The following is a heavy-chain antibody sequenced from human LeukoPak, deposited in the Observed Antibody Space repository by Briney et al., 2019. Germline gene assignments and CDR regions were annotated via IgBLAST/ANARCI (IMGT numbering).Heavy chain of an antibody. D-gene: IGHD3-22*01. CDR2: ISAYNGNT. CDR1: GYTFTSYG. J-gene: IGHJ4*02. Sequence: GASVKVSCKASGYTFTSYGISWVRQAPGQWLEWMGWISAYNGNTNYAQKLQGRVTMTTDTSTSTAYMELRSLRSDDTAVYYCARNLDYYDSSGLSVDFDYWGQGTLVTVSS. V-gene: IGHV1-18*01. CDR3: ARNLDYYDSSGLSVDFDY.